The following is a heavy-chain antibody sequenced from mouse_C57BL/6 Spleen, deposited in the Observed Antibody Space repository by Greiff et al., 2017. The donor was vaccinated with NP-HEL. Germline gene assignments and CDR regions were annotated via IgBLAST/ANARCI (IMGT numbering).Heavy chain of an antibody. CDR2: IYPGDGDT. J-gene: IGHJ2*01. D-gene: IGHD3-3*01. CDR3: AGEGDGGFDY. Sequence: VQLQQSGPELVKPGASVKISCKASGYAFSSSWMNWVKQRPGKGLEWIGRIYPGDGDTNYNGKFKGKATLTADKSSSTAYMQLSSLTSEDSAVYFCAGEGDGGFDYWGQGTTLTVSS. V-gene: IGHV1-82*01. CDR1: GYAFSSSW.